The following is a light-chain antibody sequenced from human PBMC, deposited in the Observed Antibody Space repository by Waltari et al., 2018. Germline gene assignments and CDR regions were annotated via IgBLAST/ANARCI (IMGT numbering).Light chain of an antibody. V-gene: IGLV2-14*01. CDR2: DVS. CDR3: SSYTSXSTFPYV. CDR1: SSDVGAYTY. Sequence: QSALTQPASVSGSPGQSITISCTGTSSDVGAYTYVYWFQQHPGNAPKLMIYDVSKRPSGVSNXFAGSKSGNTASLTISGLQAEDEADYYCSSYTSXSTFPYVFGTGTKVTVL. J-gene: IGLJ1*01.